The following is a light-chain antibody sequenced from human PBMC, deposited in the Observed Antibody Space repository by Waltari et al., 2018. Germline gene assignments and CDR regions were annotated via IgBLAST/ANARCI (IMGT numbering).Light chain of an antibody. CDR3: QQSYSMFALT. J-gene: IGKJ4*01. Sequence: DIQMTQSPSSLSASVGDRVTITCRASQSISSYLNWYQQKPGKAPKLLIYAASSLKSGVPSRFSGSGSGTDFTLTISSLQPEDFATYYCQQSYSMFALTFGGGTKVEIK. V-gene: IGKV1-39*01. CDR1: QSISSY. CDR2: AAS.